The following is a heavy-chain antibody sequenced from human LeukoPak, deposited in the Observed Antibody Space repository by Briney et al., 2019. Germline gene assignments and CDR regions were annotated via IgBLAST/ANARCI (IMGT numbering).Heavy chain of an antibody. CDR2: IYHSGST. D-gene: IGHD1-14*01. J-gene: IGHJ4*02. Sequence: PSETLSLTCTVSGYSISSGYYWGWIRQPPGKGLEWIGSIYHSGSTYYNPSLKSRVTISVDRSKNQFSLKLSSVTAADTAVYYCARDENRGDYFDYWGQGTLVTVSS. CDR3: ARDENRGDYFDY. V-gene: IGHV4-38-2*02. CDR1: GYSISSGYY.